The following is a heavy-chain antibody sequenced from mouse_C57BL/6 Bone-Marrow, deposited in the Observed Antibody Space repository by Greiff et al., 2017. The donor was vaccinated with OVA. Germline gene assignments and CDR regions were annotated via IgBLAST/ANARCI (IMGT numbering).Heavy chain of an antibody. CDR2: IAPSDSYT. CDR3: ARARGYGYFDY. D-gene: IGHD2-2*01. J-gene: IGHJ2*01. Sequence: QVHVKQPGAELVKPGASVKLSCKASGYTFTSYWMQWVKQRPGQGLEWIGAIAPSDSYTNYNQKFKGKATLTVDTSSSTAYMQLSSLTSEDSAVYFCARARGYGYFDYWGQGTTLTVSS. CDR1: GYTFTSYW. V-gene: IGHV1-50*01.